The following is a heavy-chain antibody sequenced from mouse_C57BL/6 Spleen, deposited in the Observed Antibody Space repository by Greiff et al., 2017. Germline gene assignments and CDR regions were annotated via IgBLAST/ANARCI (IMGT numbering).Heavy chain of an antibody. CDR3: AASYSYYFDY. CDR1: GYSITSGYY. CDR2: ISYDGSN. J-gene: IGHJ2*01. Sequence: EVQLVESGPGLVKPSQSLSLTCSVTGYSITSGYYWNWIRQFPGNKLEWMGYISYDGSNNYNPSLKNRISITRDTSKNQFFLKLNSVTTEDTATYYCAASYSYYFDYWGQGTTLTVSS. V-gene: IGHV3-6*01. D-gene: IGHD2-10*01.